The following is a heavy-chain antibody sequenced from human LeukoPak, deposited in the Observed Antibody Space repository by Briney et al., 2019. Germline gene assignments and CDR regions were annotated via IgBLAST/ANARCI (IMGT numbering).Heavy chain of an antibody. CDR3: AREYSSSWYTFDY. CDR2: IYTSGST. V-gene: IGHV4-4*07. Sequence: SSETLSLTCTVSGGSISSYYWSWIRQPPGKGLEWIGRIYTSGSTNYNPSLKSRVTMSVDTSKNQFSLKLSSVTAADTAVYYCAREYSSSWYTFDYWGQGTLVTVSS. D-gene: IGHD6-13*01. J-gene: IGHJ4*02. CDR1: GGSISSYY.